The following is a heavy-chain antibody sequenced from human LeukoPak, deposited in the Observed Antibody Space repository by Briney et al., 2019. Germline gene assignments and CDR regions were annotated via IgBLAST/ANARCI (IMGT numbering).Heavy chain of an antibody. D-gene: IGHD6-13*01. V-gene: IGHV4-59*12. J-gene: IGHJ4*02. Sequence: SETLSLTCTVSGGSSSSYYWSWIRQPPGKGLEWIGYIYYSGSTNYNPSLKSRVTISVDTSKNQFSLKLRSVTAADTAVYYCARESIAAAVDYWGQGTLVTVSS. CDR1: GGSSSSYY. CDR2: IYYSGST. CDR3: ARESIAAAVDY.